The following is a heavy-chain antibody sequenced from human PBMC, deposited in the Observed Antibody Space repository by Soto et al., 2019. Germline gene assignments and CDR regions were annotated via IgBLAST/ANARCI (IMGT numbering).Heavy chain of an antibody. Sequence: GGSLRLSCAASGFTFSGSSIHWVRQAFGKGLEWVGRIRSKANNYATAYAASVEGRFTISRDDSTNMAYLQLNSLKTEDTAVYYCSRHEEYYYYDSSGSWADPWGQGTLVTVSS. CDR2: IRSKANNYAT. CDR3: SRHEEYYYYDSSGSWADP. V-gene: IGHV3-73*01. D-gene: IGHD3-22*01. J-gene: IGHJ5*02. CDR1: GFTFSGSS.